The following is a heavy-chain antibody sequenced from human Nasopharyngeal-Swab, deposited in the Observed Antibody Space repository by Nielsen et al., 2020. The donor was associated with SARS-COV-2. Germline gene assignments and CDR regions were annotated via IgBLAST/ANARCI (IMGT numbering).Heavy chain of an antibody. CDR1: GFTFSGYT. CDR2: ISSTTPYI. V-gene: IGHV3-21*01. J-gene: IGHJ4*02. Sequence: GGSLRLSCVASGFTFSGYTMNWVRQAPGKGLEWISSISSTTPYIYYADSVKGRFTISRDNSKNTLYLQMNSLRAEDTAVYYCAKDLAGDGYNWGYFDYWGQGTLVTVSS. CDR3: AKDLAGDGYNWGYFDY. D-gene: IGHD5-24*01.